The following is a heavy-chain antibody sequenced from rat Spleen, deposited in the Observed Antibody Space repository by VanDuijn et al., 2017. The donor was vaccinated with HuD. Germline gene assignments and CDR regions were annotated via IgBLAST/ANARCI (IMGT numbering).Heavy chain of an antibody. Sequence: EVQLVESGGGLVQPGRSLKLSCAASGFTFINYGMAWVRQAPTRGLEWVATISSDGSSTYYRDSVEGRFTISRDNAKSTLYLQMDSLRSEYTATYFCARDIYGGYSELGYFVHWGQGTLVTVSS. CDR2: ISSDGSST. CDR1: GFTFINYG. V-gene: IGHV5-29*01. CDR3: ARDIYGGYSELGYFVH. D-gene: IGHD1-11*01. J-gene: IGHJ3*01.